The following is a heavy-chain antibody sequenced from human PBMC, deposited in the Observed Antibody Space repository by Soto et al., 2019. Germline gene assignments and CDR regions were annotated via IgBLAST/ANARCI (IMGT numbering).Heavy chain of an antibody. D-gene: IGHD6-6*01. J-gene: IGHJ4*02. CDR2: IKSDGSST. Sequence: EVQLVESGGGLVQPGGSLRLSCAASGFTFSSHWMHWVRQVPGKGLVWVSRIKSDGSSTAYADSVKGRFTISRDNAKNTLYLPMNSLRVEDSAVYYCARDRPEILNPTDHPMFDYWGQGTLVTVSS. CDR3: ARDRPEILNPTDHPMFDY. CDR1: GFTFSSHW. V-gene: IGHV3-74*01.